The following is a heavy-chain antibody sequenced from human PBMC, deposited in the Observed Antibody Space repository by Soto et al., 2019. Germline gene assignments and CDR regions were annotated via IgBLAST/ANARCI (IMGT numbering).Heavy chain of an antibody. D-gene: IGHD3-22*01. Sequence: KTSETLSLTCTVSGGSISSSSYYWGWIRQPPGKGLEWIGSIYYSGSTYYNPSLKSRVTISVDTSKNQFSLKLSSVTAADTAVYYCASLIYYYDSSGYPTKGRIFDYWGQGTLVTVSS. J-gene: IGHJ4*02. CDR3: ASLIYYYDSSGYPTKGRIFDY. V-gene: IGHV4-39*01. CDR1: GGSISSSSYY. CDR2: IYYSGST.